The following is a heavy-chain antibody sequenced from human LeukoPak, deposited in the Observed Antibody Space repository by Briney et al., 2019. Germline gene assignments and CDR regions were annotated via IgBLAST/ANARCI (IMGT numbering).Heavy chain of an antibody. CDR2: INHSGST. Sequence: SETLSLTCAVYGGSFSGYYWSWIRQPPGKGLEWIREINHSGSTNYNPSLKSRVTISVDTSKNQFSLKLSSVTAADTAVYYCASGQYEEAGTGNYYGMDVWGQGTTVTVSS. V-gene: IGHV4-34*01. J-gene: IGHJ6*02. CDR3: ASGQYEEAGTGNYYGMDV. D-gene: IGHD1-1*01. CDR1: GGSFSGYY.